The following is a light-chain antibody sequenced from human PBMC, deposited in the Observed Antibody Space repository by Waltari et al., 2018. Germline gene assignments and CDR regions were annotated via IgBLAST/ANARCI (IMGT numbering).Light chain of an antibody. J-gene: IGKJ2*01. V-gene: IGKV3-15*01. CDR3: QQYNNWPPEDT. Sequence: EIVMTQSPATLSVSPGEGATLSCRASQSVSRNLALYQHTPGQAPRLLIYGASTRATGIPARFSGSGSGTEFTLTISSLQSEDFAFYYCQQYNNWPPEDTFGQGTKLEIK. CDR2: GAS. CDR1: QSVSRN.